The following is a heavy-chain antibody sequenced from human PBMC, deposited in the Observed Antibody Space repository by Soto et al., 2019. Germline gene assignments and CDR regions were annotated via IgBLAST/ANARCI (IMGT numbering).Heavy chain of an antibody. CDR2: IRSKAYGGTT. D-gene: IGHD6-19*01. CDR1: GFTFGDYA. Sequence: GGSLRLSCTASGFTFGDYAMSWFRQAPGKGLEWVGFIRSKAYGGTTEYAASVKGRFTISRDDSKSIAYLQMNSLKTEDTAVYYCTRDGVLPGIAVAGDWFDPWGQGTLVTVSS. J-gene: IGHJ5*02. V-gene: IGHV3-49*03. CDR3: TRDGVLPGIAVAGDWFDP.